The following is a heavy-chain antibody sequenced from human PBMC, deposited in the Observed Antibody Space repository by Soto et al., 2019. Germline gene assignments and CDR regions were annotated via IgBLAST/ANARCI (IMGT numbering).Heavy chain of an antibody. V-gene: IGHV4-61*01. CDR2: IYYRGST. J-gene: IGHJ4*02. Sequence: QVQLQESGPGLVRPSETLSLTCAVSGGSVSSGHYYWSWSRQPPGKGLEWIGFIYYRGSTNYNPSPKSRVTISVDTSKTQFSLKMSSVTAADTAVYYCARSGAGSGWLGGQGTLVTVSS. CDR3: ARSGAGSGWL. D-gene: IGHD6-19*01. CDR1: GGSVSSGHYY.